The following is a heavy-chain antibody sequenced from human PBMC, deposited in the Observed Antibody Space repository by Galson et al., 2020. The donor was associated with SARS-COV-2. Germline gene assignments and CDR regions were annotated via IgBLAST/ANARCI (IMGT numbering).Heavy chain of an antibody. CDR1: GFRFNYYW. J-gene: IGHJ6*03. CDR3: ARDQGYNYYMDV. V-gene: IGHV3-7*01. Sequence: GGSLRLSCEASGFRFNYYWMSWVRQAPGKGLEWVANIKPDGSEKYYVDSVKGRFSISRDNAKNSLYLQMSSLRADDTAVYYCARDQGYNYYMDVWGKGTTVSVSS. CDR2: IKPDGSEK.